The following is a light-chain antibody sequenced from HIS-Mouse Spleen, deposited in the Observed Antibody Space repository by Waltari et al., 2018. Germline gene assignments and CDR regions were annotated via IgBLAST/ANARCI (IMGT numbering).Light chain of an antibody. CDR1: ALPKKY. CDR2: EES. Sequence: SYELTQPPSVSVSPGQTARITCSGDALPKKYAYWYQQKSGQAPVLVIYEESNRPSGIPETSSGSSSGTMATLTISGAQVEDGADYYSYQTDSSGNHRVFGGGTKLTVL. V-gene: IGLV3-10*01. CDR3: YQTDSSGNHRV. J-gene: IGLJ2*01.